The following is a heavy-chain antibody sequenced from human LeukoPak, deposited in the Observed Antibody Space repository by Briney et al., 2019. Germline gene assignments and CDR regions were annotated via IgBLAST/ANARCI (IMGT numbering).Heavy chain of an antibody. CDR3: AREGGDDVDY. J-gene: IGHJ4*02. CDR1: GFTFSTYG. V-gene: IGHV3-48*01. D-gene: IGHD5-12*01. Sequence: GGSLRLSCAASGFTFSTYGMNWVRQAPGKGLEWISYISSRSSTKQYAPSAKGRLTISRDTAKNSLYLQMNSLRAEDTAIYYCAREGGDDVDYWGQGTLVTVYS. CDR2: ISSRSSTK.